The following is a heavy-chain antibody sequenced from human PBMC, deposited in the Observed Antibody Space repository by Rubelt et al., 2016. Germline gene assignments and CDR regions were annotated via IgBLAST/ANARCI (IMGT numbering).Heavy chain of an antibody. CDR2: IYSGGST. CDR1: GFTVSSNY. CDR3: ARVPLKYSGSYSFDY. J-gene: IGHJ4*02. V-gene: IGHV3-66*01. D-gene: IGHD1-26*01. Sequence: EVQLVESGGGLVQPGGSLRLSCAASGFTVSSNYMSWVRQAPGKGLEWVSVIYSGGSTYYADSVKGRFTISRDNSKNTLYLQMNSLRAEDTAVYYCARVPLKYSGSYSFDYWGQGTLVTVSS.